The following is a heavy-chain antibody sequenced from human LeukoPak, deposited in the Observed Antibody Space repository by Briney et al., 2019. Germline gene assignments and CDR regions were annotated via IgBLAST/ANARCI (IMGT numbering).Heavy chain of an antibody. CDR2: ISGSGGST. Sequence: GGSLRLSCAASGFTFSSYAMSWVRQAPGKGLEWVSAISGSGGSTYYADSVKGRFTISRDNSKNTLYLQMNSLRAEDTAVYYCAKDIDPHGGKGDAFDIWGQGTMVTVSS. CDR1: GFTFSSYA. V-gene: IGHV3-23*01. D-gene: IGHD4-23*01. J-gene: IGHJ3*02. CDR3: AKDIDPHGGKGDAFDI.